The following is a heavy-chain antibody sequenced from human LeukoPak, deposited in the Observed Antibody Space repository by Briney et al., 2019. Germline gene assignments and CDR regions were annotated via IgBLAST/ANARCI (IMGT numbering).Heavy chain of an antibody. Sequence: ASVKVSCKASGYTFTGYHMHWVRQAPGQGLEWMGWINPNSGGTNYAQKFQGRVTMTRDTSISTAYMELSRLRSDDTAVYYCARDQELLWFGELLKGDNWFDPWGQGTLVTVSS. CDR2: INPNSGGT. J-gene: IGHJ5*02. CDR3: ARDQELLWFGELLKGDNWFDP. V-gene: IGHV1-2*02. D-gene: IGHD3-10*01. CDR1: GYTFTGYH.